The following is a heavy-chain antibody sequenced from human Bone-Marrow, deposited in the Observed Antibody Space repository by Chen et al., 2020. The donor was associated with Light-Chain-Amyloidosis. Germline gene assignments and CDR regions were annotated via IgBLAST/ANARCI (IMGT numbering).Heavy chain of an antibody. D-gene: IGHD6-13*01. CDR1: GFTFGDYA. CDR2: IGGLTTAI. V-gene: IGHV3-48*03. Sequence: VESWGGLVQPGRSLRLSCIGSGFTFGDYAMSWVRQAPGKGLEWISYIGGLTTAIFYAGSVRGRFTISRDNAKNLVYLQMDSLRVEDTAVYYCARDSGESAADDYWGQGTLVTVSS. CDR3: ARDSGESAADDY. J-gene: IGHJ4*02.